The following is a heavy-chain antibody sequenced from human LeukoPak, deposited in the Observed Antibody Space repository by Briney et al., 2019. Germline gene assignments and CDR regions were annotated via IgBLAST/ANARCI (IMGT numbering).Heavy chain of an antibody. V-gene: IGHV1-2*02. CDR3: AMCLSGYYLGFDY. J-gene: IGHJ4*02. Sequence: GASVNVSCKASGYTFTGYYMHWVRQAPGQGLEWMGWINPNSGGTNYAQKFQGRVTMTRDTSISTAYMKLSRLRSDDTAVYSCAMCLSGYYLGFDYWGQGTLVTVSS. D-gene: IGHD3-3*01. CDR2: INPNSGGT. CDR1: GYTFTGYY.